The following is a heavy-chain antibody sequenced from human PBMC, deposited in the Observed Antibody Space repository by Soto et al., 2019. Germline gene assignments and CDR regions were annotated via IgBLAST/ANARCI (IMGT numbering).Heavy chain of an antibody. J-gene: IGHJ4*02. CDR3: ASHYCSGGSCYSFHFDY. CDR1: GGTFSSYA. CDR2: IIPIFGTA. Sequence: QVQLVQSGAEVQKPGSSVKVSCKASGGTFSSYAISWVRQAPGQGLEWMGGIIPIFGTANYAQKFQGRVTITADESTSTAYMELSSLRSEDTAVYYCASHYCSGGSCYSFHFDYWGQGTLVTVSS. D-gene: IGHD2-15*01. V-gene: IGHV1-69*01.